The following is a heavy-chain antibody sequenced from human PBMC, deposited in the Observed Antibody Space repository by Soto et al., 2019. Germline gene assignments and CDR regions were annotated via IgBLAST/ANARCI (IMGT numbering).Heavy chain of an antibody. CDR3: AIDLRVGATSNYYYYGMDV. J-gene: IGHJ6*02. V-gene: IGHV4-34*01. D-gene: IGHD1-26*01. CDR1: GGSFSGYY. CDR2: INHSGST. Sequence: PSETLSLTCAVYGGSFSGYYWSWIRQPPGKGLKWIGEINHSGSTNYNPSLKSRVTISVDTSKNQFSLKLSSVTAADTAVYYCAIDLRVGATSNYYYYGMDVWGQGTTVTVSS.